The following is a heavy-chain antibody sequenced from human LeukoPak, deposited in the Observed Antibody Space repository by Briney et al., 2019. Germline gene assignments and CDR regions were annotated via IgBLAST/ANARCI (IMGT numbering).Heavy chain of an antibody. Sequence: AETVSLTCAVSGYSISSGYYWGWIRPPPGKGLEWIGSIYTSGSTNYTPSLKSRVTMLVDTSKNQFSLELRSVTAADTAVYYCARNRNSANWGYYFDYWGQGTLVTVSS. J-gene: IGHJ4*02. V-gene: IGHV4-38-2*01. D-gene: IGHD7-27*01. CDR1: GYSISSGYY. CDR3: ARNRNSANWGYYFDY. CDR2: IYTSGST.